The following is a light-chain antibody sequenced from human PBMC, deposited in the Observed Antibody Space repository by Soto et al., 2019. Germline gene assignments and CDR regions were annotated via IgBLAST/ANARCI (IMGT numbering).Light chain of an antibody. V-gene: IGKV1-27*01. CDR3: QKYNSASFT. CDR1: QGISNY. J-gene: IGKJ3*01. Sequence: DIQMTQSPSSLSASVGDRVTITCRASQGISNYLAWYQQKPGQVPKLLIYAASTLPSGVPARFSGSGSGTDFTLTISSLQPEDVAFYYCQKYNSASFTFGPGTKVDIK. CDR2: AAS.